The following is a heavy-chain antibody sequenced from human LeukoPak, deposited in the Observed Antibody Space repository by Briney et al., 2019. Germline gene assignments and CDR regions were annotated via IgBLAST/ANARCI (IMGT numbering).Heavy chain of an antibody. CDR3: AKEPRYCSGGSCYGVDY. J-gene: IGHJ4*02. D-gene: IGHD2-15*01. CDR2: ISGSGGST. CDR1: GFTFSSYG. Sequence: GGSLRLSCAASGFTFSSYGMSWVRQAPGKGLEWVSAISGSGGSTHYADSVKGRFTISRDNSKNTLYLQMNSLRAEDTAVYYCAKEPRYCSGGSCYGVDYWGQGTLVTVSS. V-gene: IGHV3-23*01.